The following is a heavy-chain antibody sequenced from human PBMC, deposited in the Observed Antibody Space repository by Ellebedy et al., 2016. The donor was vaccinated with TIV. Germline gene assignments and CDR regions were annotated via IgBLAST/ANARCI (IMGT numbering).Heavy chain of an antibody. V-gene: IGHV3-33*01. CDR2: IWHDGSIK. Sequence: PGGSLRLSCAASGFTFSNHVMHWVRQAPGKGLEWVALIWHDGSIKYYADSVKGRFTVSRDNSGNTLYLQMNSPRDEDTAVYYCARDPYSSGWSAIGYFDLWGQGALVTVSS. CDR1: GFTFSNHV. J-gene: IGHJ4*02. CDR3: ARDPYSSGWSAIGYFDL. D-gene: IGHD6-19*01.